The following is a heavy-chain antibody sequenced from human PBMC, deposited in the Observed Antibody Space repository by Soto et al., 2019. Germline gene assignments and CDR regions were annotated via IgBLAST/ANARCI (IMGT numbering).Heavy chain of an antibody. Sequence: EVQLVQSGAEVKKPGESLKISCKGSGFSFTSQSIAWVRQMPGKGLEWMGTVYPSDSHTRYSPSFQGQVTISADKSISTAYLQWSSLKASDTAMYYCARQSGETYTPMDHWGQGTLVTVSS. J-gene: IGHJ4*02. D-gene: IGHD5-18*01. V-gene: IGHV5-51*01. CDR2: VYPSDSHT. CDR1: GFSFTSQS. CDR3: ARQSGETYTPMDH.